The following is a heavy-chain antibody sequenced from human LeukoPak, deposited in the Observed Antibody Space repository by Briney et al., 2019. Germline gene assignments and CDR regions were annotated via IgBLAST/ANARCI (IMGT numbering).Heavy chain of an antibody. V-gene: IGHV3-23*01. CDR1: GFTFSSYA. CDR3: AKSSGASTYYFDY. Sequence: GGSLRLSCAASGFTFSSYAMSWVRQAPGKGLEWVSAMSADGGGTYIADSLKGRCTISRDNSKSTLSLQMNSLRAEDTAIFYCAKSSGASTYYFDYWGQGILVTVS. D-gene: IGHD2-15*01. J-gene: IGHJ4*02. CDR2: MSADGGGT.